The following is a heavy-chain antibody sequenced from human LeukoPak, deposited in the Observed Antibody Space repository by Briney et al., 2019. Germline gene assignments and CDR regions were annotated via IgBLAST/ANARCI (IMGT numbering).Heavy chain of an antibody. CDR2: FDPEDGET. Sequence: ASVKVSCEASGYTFTSYGISWVRQAPGKGLEWIGGFDPEDGETIYAQKFQGRVTMTEDTSTDTAYMELSSLRSEDTAVYYCATGHILTGLFDYWGQGTLVTVSS. D-gene: IGHD3-9*01. J-gene: IGHJ4*02. V-gene: IGHV1-24*01. CDR3: ATGHILTGLFDY. CDR1: GYTFTSYG.